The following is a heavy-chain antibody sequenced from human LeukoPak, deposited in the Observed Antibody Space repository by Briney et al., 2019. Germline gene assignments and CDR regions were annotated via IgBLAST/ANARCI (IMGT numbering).Heavy chain of an antibody. CDR1: GDSVSSNSAA. CDR3: ARGGSSSWSPFFDY. D-gene: IGHD6-13*01. J-gene: IGHJ4*02. V-gene: IGHV6-1*01. CDR2: TYYRSRWYN. Sequence: SQTLSLTCAISGDSVSSNSAAWNWIRQSPSRGLEWLGRTYYRSRWYNDYAVSVKSRITINTDTSKNQFSLQLNSVTPEDTAVYYCARGGSSSWSPFFDYWGQGTLVTVSS.